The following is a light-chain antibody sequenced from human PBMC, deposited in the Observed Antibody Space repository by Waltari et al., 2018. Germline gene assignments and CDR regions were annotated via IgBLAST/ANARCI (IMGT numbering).Light chain of an antibody. J-gene: IGLJ3*02. CDR2: DVS. V-gene: IGLV2-14*01. Sequence: QSALTQPASVSGSPGQSITISCTGTSSDVGGYNYVSWYQQHPGKVPNLLIFDVSNRPSGVSNHFSGSKSDNTASLTISGLQAEDESDYYCCSFTSRSTWVFGGGTKLTVL. CDR1: SSDVGGYNY. CDR3: CSFTSRSTWV.